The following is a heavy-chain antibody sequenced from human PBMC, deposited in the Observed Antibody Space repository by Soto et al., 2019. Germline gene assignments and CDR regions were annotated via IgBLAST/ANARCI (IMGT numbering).Heavy chain of an antibody. CDR2: INHRGST. J-gene: IGHJ4*02. CDR1: GGSFSGYY. V-gene: IGHV4-34*01. D-gene: IGHD2-15*01. CDR3: ARTPNTVVKGGFDY. Sequence: SETLSLTCAVYGGSFSGYYWSWIRQPPGKGLEWIGEINHRGSTNFNPSLKSRVTISVGTSKDQFSLKLSSVTAADTAMYYCARTPNTVVKGGFDYWGQGTLVTVSS.